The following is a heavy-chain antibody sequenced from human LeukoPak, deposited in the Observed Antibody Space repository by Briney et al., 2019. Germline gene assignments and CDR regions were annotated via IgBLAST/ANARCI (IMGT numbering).Heavy chain of an antibody. CDR1: GFTFSSYA. Sequence: GGSLRLSCAASGFTFSSYAMSWVRQAPGKGLEWVSAISGSGGSTYYADSVKGRFTISRDNSKNTLYLQMNSLRAEDTAVYYCAKAHRGKIEPGDAFDIWGQGTMVTVSS. V-gene: IGHV3-23*01. CDR3: AKAHRGKIEPGDAFDI. J-gene: IGHJ3*02. CDR2: ISGSGGST.